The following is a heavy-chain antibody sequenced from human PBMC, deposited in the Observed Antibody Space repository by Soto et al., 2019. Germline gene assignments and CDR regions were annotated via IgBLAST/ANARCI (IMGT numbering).Heavy chain of an antibody. CDR3: ARGTYFDY. CDR1: GYTLTTYG. V-gene: IGHV1-18*01. CDR2: ISAYNDHT. Sequence: QVQLVQSGTEVKKPGASVKVSCKASGYTLTTYGVSWVRQAPGQGLEWVGWISAYNDHTNYAQKFQGRVTMTTDTSTSTAYMELRSLRSDDTAVYYCARGTYFDYCGQGTLVTVSS. D-gene: IGHD1-1*01. J-gene: IGHJ4*02.